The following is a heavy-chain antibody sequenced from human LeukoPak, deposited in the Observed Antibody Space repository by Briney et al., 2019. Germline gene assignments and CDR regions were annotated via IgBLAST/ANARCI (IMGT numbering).Heavy chain of an antibody. J-gene: IGHJ3*02. Sequence: SVKVSCKASGGTFSSYAISWVRQAPGQGLEWMGGIIPIFGTSNYAQKFQGRVTITADESTSTAYMELSSLRSEDTAVYYCAREIQRWLQLWDAFDIWGQGTMVTVSS. CDR3: AREIQRWLQLWDAFDI. V-gene: IGHV1-69*01. CDR2: IIPIFGTS. D-gene: IGHD5-24*01. CDR1: GGTFSSYA.